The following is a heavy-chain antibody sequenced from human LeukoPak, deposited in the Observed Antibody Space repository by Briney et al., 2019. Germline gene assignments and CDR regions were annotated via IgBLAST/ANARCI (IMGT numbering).Heavy chain of an antibody. J-gene: IGHJ4*02. V-gene: IGHV1-69*05. CDR3: ATENSYEPNYFDY. CDR1: GGTFSSYA. D-gene: IGHD5-12*01. Sequence: SVKVSCKASGGTFSSYAISWVRQAPGQGLEWMGRIIPIFGTANYAQKFQGRVTITTDESTSTAYMELSSLRSKDTAVYYCATENSYEPNYFDYWGQGTLVTVSS. CDR2: IIPIFGTA.